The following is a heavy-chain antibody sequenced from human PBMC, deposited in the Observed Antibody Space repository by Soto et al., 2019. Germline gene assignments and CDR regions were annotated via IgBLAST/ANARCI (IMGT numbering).Heavy chain of an antibody. D-gene: IGHD2-2*01. J-gene: IGHJ4*02. Sequence: ASVKVSCKASGYTFTSYGISWVRQAPGQGLEWMGWISAYNGNTNYAQKLQGRVTMTTDTSISTAYLQWSSLKASDTAMYYCARLIGSTSSYFDYWGQGTLVTVSS. CDR3: ARLIGSTSSYFDY. V-gene: IGHV1-18*04. CDR1: GYTFTSYG. CDR2: ISAYNGNT.